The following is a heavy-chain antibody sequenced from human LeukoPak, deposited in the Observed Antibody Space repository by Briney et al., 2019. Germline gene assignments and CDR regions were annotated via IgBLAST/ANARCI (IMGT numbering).Heavy chain of an antibody. V-gene: IGHV1-8*01. D-gene: IGHD5-18*01. CDR2: MIPNSGNT. J-gene: IGHJ4*02. CDR3: VISYGLGYLDY. CDR1: GYTFTSYD. Sequence: ASVKVSCKASGYTFTSYDINWVRQATGQGVEWMGWMIPNSGNTGYAQKFQGRVTMTRNTAISTAYMELSSLRSEETAVYYCVISYGLGYLDYWGQGTLVTVS.